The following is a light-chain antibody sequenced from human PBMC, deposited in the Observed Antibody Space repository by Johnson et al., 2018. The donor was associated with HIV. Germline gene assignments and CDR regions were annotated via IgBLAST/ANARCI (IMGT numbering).Light chain of an antibody. CDR2: DNY. V-gene: IGLV1-51*01. Sequence: QSVLTQPPSVSAAPGQKVTFSCSGSTSNIGNNDVSWYRHLPGTAPKLLIYDNYKRPSGIPDRFSGSKSGTSATLDITGLQTGDEADYYCGTWDSSLIVYVFAPGTKVTVL. J-gene: IGLJ1*01. CDR3: GTWDSSLIVYV. CDR1: TSNIGNND.